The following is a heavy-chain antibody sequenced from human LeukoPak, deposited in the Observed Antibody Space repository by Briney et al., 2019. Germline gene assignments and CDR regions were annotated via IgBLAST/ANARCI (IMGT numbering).Heavy chain of an antibody. CDR1: GFTFSSYW. V-gene: IGHV4-34*01. CDR2: INHSGST. CDR3: ARGTYYYGSGSYIWFWFDP. Sequence: GSLRLSCAASGFTFSSYWMSWIRQPPGKGLEWIGEINHSGSTNYNPSLKSRVTISVDTSKNQFSLKLSSVTAADTAVYYCARGTYYYGSGSYIWFWFDPWGQGTLVTVSS. J-gene: IGHJ5*02. D-gene: IGHD3-10*01.